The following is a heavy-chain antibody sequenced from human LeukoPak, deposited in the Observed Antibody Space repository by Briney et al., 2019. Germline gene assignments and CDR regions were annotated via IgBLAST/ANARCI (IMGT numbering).Heavy chain of an antibody. D-gene: IGHD5-18*01. Sequence: PGGSLRLSCAASGITVSDNYLSWVRQPPGKGLEWIGYVSYSGSTDYNPSLKSRVIISIDTSKNQFSLRLSSVTAADTAVYYCARENDRYGRIDYWGQGTQVTVSS. CDR1: GITVSDNY. CDR2: VSYSGST. CDR3: ARENDRYGRIDY. V-gene: IGHV4-59*02. J-gene: IGHJ4*02.